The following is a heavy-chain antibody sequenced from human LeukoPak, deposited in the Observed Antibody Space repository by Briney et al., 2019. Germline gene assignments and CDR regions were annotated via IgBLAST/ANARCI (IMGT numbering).Heavy chain of an antibody. V-gene: IGHV4-34*01. Sequence: SETLSLTCAVYGGSFSGYYWSWIRQPPGKGLEWIGEINHSGSTNYNPSLKSRVTISVDTSKNQFSLKLSSVTAADTAVYYCARHAPPPTAMVDYWGQGTLVTVSS. D-gene: IGHD5-18*01. CDR2: INHSGST. J-gene: IGHJ4*02. CDR3: ARHAPPPTAMVDY. CDR1: GGSFSGYY.